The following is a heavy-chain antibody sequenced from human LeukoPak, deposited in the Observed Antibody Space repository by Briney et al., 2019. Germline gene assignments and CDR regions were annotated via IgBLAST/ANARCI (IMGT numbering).Heavy chain of an antibody. Sequence: ASVKVSCKASGYTFTSFGISWVRQAPGQGLEWMGWSSAYNANTNYAQKFQGRVTMTTDTSTSTAYMEVRSLRSDDTAVYYCTRDLGVDTTMIFFDYWGQGSLVTVSS. CDR1: GYTFTSFG. CDR3: TRDLGVDTTMIFFDY. D-gene: IGHD5-18*01. J-gene: IGHJ4*02. CDR2: SSAYNANT. V-gene: IGHV1-18*01.